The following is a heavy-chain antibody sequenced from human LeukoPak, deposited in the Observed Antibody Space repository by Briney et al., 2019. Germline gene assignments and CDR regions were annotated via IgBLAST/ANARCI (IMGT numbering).Heavy chain of an antibody. D-gene: IGHD3-9*01. CDR2: INSNNGGR. V-gene: IGHV1-2*02. J-gene: IGHJ4*02. CDR3: ASGPTRYGPLPYFDY. CDR1: GDTFTADY. Sequence: ASLKASSKPSGDTFTADYMHWVPQAPGHGRGWMGWINSNNGGRTYAQQFQARVTTTWDTSINTAYMELSRLRSDDTTVYYCASGPTRYGPLPYFDYWGQGTLVTVSS.